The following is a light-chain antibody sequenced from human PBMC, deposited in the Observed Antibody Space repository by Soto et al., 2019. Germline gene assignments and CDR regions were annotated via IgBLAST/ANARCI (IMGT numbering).Light chain of an antibody. V-gene: IGLV2-11*01. CDR1: SSDIGGYHY. CDR2: DVT. J-gene: IGLJ1*01. Sequence: QSALTQPRSVSGSPGQSVTISCTGTSSDIGGYHYVSWYQQHPGKAPQLMIYDVTKRPSGVPDRFSGSKSGNTASLTISGLQDDDEAEYFCCSYAATDTFVFGGGTKVTVL. CDR3: CSYAATDTFV.